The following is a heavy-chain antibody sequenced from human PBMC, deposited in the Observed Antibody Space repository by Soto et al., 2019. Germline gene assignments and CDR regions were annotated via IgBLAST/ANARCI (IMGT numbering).Heavy chain of an antibody. D-gene: IGHD2-8*01. CDR3: SVLMVYARFDY. V-gene: IGHV3-48*01. CDR2: ISSSSSTI. CDR1: GFTFSSYS. Sequence: GGSLRLSCAASGFTFSSYSMNWVRQAPGKGLEWVSYISSSSSTIYYADSVKGRFTISRDNAKNSLYLQMNSLRAEDTAVYYCSVLMVYARFDYWGQGTLVTVSA. J-gene: IGHJ4*02.